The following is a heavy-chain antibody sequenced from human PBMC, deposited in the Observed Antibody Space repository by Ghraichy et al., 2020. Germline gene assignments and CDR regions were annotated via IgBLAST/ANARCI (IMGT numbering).Heavy chain of an antibody. D-gene: IGHD3-3*01. Sequence: GGSLRLSCAASGFTFSSYWMSWVRQAPGKGLEWVANIKQDGSEKYYVDSVKGRFTISRDNAKNSLYLQMNSLRAEDTAVYYCARVHNPSGFYDFWSDNWFDPWGQGTLVTVSS. CDR1: GFTFSSYW. V-gene: IGHV3-7*01. CDR3: ARVHNPSGFYDFWSDNWFDP. CDR2: IKQDGSEK. J-gene: IGHJ5*02.